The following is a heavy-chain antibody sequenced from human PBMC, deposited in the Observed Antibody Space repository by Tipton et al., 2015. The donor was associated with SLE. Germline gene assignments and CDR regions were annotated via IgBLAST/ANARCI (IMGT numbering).Heavy chain of an antibody. CDR2: IYYSGNT. D-gene: IGHD3-22*01. Sequence: TLSLTCTVSGGSISSSSYYWGWIRQPPGKGLEWIGSIYYSGNTYYNPSLKSRVTISVDTSKNQFSLKLSPVTAADTAVYYCARRNYDSSGYGYFDYWGQGTLVTVSS. CDR1: GGSISSSSYY. J-gene: IGHJ4*02. V-gene: IGHV4-39*01. CDR3: ARRNYDSSGYGYFDY.